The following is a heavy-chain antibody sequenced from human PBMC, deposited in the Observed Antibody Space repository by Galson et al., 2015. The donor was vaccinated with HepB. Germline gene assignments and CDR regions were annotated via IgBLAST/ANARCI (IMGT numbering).Heavy chain of an antibody. Sequence: QSGAEVKKPGESLKISCKGSGYSFTSYWIGWVRQIPGEGLEWMGIIYPGDYDTRYSPSFQGQVTISADKSISTAYLQWSSLKASDTAMYYCARQGRIAVAGMGVGMDVWGQGTTVTVSS. J-gene: IGHJ6*02. D-gene: IGHD6-19*01. CDR1: GYSFTSYW. CDR2: IYPGDYDT. CDR3: ARQGRIAVAGMGVGMDV. V-gene: IGHV5-51*01.